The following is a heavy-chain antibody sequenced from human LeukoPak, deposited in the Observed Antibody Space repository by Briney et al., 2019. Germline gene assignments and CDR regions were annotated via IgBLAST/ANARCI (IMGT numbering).Heavy chain of an antibody. J-gene: IGHJ4*02. V-gene: IGHV3-64*01. CDR2: ISGSGVNT. CDR3: ARDSSLGMD. D-gene: IGHD1-26*01. Sequence: GGSLRLSCAASGFTFSTYAMYWVRQAPGKGLEYVSAISGSGVNTYYANSVKGRFTISRDNSKNTLYLQLGSLKAEDMAVYYCARDSSLGMDWGQGTLVTVSA. CDR1: GFTFSTYA.